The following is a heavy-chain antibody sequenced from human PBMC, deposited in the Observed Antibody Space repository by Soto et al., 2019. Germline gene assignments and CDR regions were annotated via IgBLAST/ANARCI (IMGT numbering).Heavy chain of an antibody. CDR1: GFTVSSNY. V-gene: IGHV3-53*01. CDR3: ARDTTVTTTPHYSYYGMDV. J-gene: IGHJ6*02. CDR2: IYSGGST. D-gene: IGHD4-17*01. Sequence: GGSLRLSCAASGFTVSSNYMSWVRQAPGKGLEWVSVIYSGGSTYYADSVKGRFTISRDNSKNTLYLQMNSLRAEDTAVYYCARDTTVTTTPHYSYYGMDVWGQGTTVTVSS.